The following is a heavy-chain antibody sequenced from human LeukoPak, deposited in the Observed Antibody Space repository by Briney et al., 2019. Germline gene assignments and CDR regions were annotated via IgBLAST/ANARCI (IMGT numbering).Heavy chain of an antibody. CDR3: ARMAYAGYVGWFDP. J-gene: IGHJ5*02. D-gene: IGHD5-12*01. V-gene: IGHV1-8*01. Sequence: ASVKVSCTASGYTFTSYDINWVRQATGQGLEWMGWMNPNSGNTGYAQKFQGRVTMTRNTSISTAYMELSSLRSEDTAVYYCARMAYAGYVGWFDPWGQGTLVTVSS. CDR1: GYTFTSYD. CDR2: MNPNSGNT.